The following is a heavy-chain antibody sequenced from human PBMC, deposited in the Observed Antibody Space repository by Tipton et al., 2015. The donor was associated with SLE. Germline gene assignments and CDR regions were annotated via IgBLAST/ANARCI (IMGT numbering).Heavy chain of an antibody. D-gene: IGHD2-2*01. CDR2: FHTSGTT. V-gene: IGHV4-61*09. CDR1: GGSINSGNFY. J-gene: IGHJ5*02. CDR3: ARGGSTSWRWIDP. Sequence: TLSLTCTVSGGSINSGNFYWNWIRQPAGQGLEWVGHFHTSGTTNYNPSLKSRVAISIDTSKNQFSLNLSSVTAADTAVYFCARGGSTSWRWIDPWGQGTLVTVSS.